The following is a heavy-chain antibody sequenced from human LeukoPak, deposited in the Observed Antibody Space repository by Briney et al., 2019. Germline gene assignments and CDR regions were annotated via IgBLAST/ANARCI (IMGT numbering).Heavy chain of an antibody. CDR2: ISGSGGTT. CDR3: AREGSYCGGDCYSNYYFDY. CDR1: GFTFSDYA. V-gene: IGHV3-23*01. D-gene: IGHD2-21*02. Sequence: GGSLRLSCAASGFTFSDYAMSWVRQAPGTGLEWVSTISGSGGTTYYADSVKGRFTISRDNSKNTLYLQMNSLRPEDTAVYYCAREGSYCGGDCYSNYYFDYWGQGTLVTVSS. J-gene: IGHJ4*02.